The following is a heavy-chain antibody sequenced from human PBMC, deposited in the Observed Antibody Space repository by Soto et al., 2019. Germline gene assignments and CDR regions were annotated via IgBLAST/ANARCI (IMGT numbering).Heavy chain of an antibody. D-gene: IGHD3-22*01. CDR2: IKQDGSEK. V-gene: IGHV3-7*01. J-gene: IGHJ4*02. CDR1: GFTFSSYW. CDR3: ARVGGTSSGYSYFDY. Sequence: GGSLRLSCAASGFTFSSYWMSWVRQAPGKGLEWVANIKQDGSEKYYVDSVKGRFTISRDNAKNSLYLQMNSLRAEDTAVYYCARVGGTSSGYSYFDYWGQGTLVTVSS.